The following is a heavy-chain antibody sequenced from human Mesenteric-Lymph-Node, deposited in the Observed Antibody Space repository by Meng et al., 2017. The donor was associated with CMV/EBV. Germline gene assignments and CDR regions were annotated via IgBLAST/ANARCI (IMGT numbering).Heavy chain of an antibody. J-gene: IGHJ4*02. D-gene: IGHD3-10*01. V-gene: IGHV1-69*06. CDR3: ARHSHGSGNHYKGLDY. Sequence: SGYILNDFYIHWVRQAPGQGLEWMGRINPVFGAADYSRTFQGRLTIDADKFTNTVYMRLSSLTSEDTAFYYCARHSHGSGNHYKGLDYWGQGTLVTVSS. CDR2: INPVFGAA. CDR1: GYILNDFY.